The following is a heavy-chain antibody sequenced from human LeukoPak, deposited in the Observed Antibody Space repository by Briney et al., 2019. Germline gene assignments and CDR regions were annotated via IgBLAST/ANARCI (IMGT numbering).Heavy chain of an antibody. CDR3: ASWRYDQ. V-gene: IGHV6-1*01. D-gene: IGHD3-16*02. Sequence: SQTLSLTCAISGDRVSSNSAAWNWIRQSPSRGLEWPGRTYYRSEWYTDYAVSVKSRITINPDTSKNQFALQLSSVTPEDTALYYCASWRYDQWGQGTLVTVSS. CDR1: GDRVSSNSAA. CDR2: TYYRSEWYT. J-gene: IGHJ4*02.